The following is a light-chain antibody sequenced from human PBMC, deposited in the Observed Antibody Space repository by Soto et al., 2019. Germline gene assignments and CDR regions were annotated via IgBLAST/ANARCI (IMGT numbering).Light chain of an antibody. CDR2: GAS. V-gene: IGKV3-20*01. CDR1: QSLLHNNGYNY. CDR3: HHYPRSSWT. J-gene: IGKJ1*01. Sequence: DIVMRQSPLSLPVTPGEPASISCRSNQSLLHNNGYNYLDWYQQKPGQAPRTLIYGASSRATGIPDRFSASGSGTDFTLTISRLEPEDFAVYYCHHYPRSSWTFGQGTKVDIK.